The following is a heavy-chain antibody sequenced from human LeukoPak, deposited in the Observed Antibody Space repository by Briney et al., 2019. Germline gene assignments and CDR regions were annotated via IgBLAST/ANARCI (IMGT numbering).Heavy chain of an antibody. Sequence: GGSLRLSCAASRLTFSSYAMSWVRQAPGKGLEWVSSISVTGGSTYYADSVKGRFTISRDNSKNTLYLQMNSLRAEDTAVYYCAKDLGSGLGFDYWGQGTLVTVSS. CDR1: RLTFSSYA. J-gene: IGHJ4*02. CDR2: ISVTGGST. V-gene: IGHV3-23*01. CDR3: AKDLGSGLGFDY. D-gene: IGHD3-10*01.